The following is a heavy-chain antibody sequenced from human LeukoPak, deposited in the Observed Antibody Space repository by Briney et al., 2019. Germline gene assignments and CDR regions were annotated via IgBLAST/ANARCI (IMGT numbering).Heavy chain of an antibody. CDR3: ARDSGWYRPFDN. V-gene: IGHV4-59*01. CDR1: GGSISSNF. CDR2: IFYSGTT. D-gene: IGHD6-19*01. J-gene: IGHJ4*02. Sequence: SETLSLTCTVSGGSISSNFWSWIRQPPGKGLEWIGYIFYSGTTNYNPSLKSRVTISVDTSKKQFSLKLSSVTAADTAVYYCARDSGWYRPFDNWGQGTLVTVSS.